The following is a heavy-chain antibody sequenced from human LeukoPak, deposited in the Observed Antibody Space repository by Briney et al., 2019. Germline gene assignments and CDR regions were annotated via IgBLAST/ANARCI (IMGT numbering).Heavy chain of an antibody. CDR3: ARGRPYSGGYHLDY. J-gene: IGHJ4*02. CDR2: IYYSGST. CDR1: GDSTSSDRYY. D-gene: IGHD1-26*01. Sequence: SETLSLTCTVSGDSTSSDRYYGGWVRQPPGKGLGWIGNIYYSGSTYYNPSVKSRVTMSVDTSKNQFFLKLNSVTAADTAVYYCARGRPYSGGYHLDYWGQGTLVTVSA. V-gene: IGHV4-39*02.